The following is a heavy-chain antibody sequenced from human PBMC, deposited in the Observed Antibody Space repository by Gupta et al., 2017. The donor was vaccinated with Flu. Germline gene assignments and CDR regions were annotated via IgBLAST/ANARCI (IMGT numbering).Heavy chain of an antibody. CDR1: GGTFSSYA. D-gene: IGHD3-22*01. CDR3: ARERVEYDSSGYLVY. V-gene: IGHV1-69*06. J-gene: IGHJ4*02. Sequence: QVQLVQSGAEVKKPGSSVKVSCKASGGTFSSYAISWVRQAPGQGLEWMGGIIPIFGTANYEHKGQGRVTITADKSTSTAYMELSSMRSEETAVYYCARERVEYDSSGYLVYWGQGTLVTVSS. CDR2: IIPIFGTA.